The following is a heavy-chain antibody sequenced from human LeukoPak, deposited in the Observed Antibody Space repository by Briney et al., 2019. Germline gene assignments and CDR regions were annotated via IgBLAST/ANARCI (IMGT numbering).Heavy chain of an antibody. J-gene: IGHJ4*02. CDR2: ISAYNGNT. CDR3: ARDPFPYSSGWYGVY. CDR1: GYTFTSYG. D-gene: IGHD6-19*01. Sequence: ASVKVSCKASGYTFTSYGISWVRQAPGQGLEWMGWISAYNGNTNYAQKLQGRVTMTTDTSTSTAYMELRSLRSDDTAVYYCARDPFPYSSGWYGVYWGQGTLVTVSS. V-gene: IGHV1-18*01.